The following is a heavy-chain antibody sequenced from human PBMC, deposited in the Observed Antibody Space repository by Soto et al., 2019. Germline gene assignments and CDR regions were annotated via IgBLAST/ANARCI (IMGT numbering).Heavy chain of an antibody. V-gene: IGHV1-18*01. J-gene: IGHJ4*02. CDR1: GYTFTSYG. CDR3: ARDISYDYIWGSYRPDFDY. CDR2: TSAYNGNT. Sequence: ASVKVSCKASGYTFTSYGISWVRQAPGQGLEWMGWTSAYNGNTNYAQKLQGRVTMTTDTSTSTAYMELRSLRSDDTAVYYCARDISYDYIWGSYRPDFDYWGQGTLVTVSS. D-gene: IGHD3-16*02.